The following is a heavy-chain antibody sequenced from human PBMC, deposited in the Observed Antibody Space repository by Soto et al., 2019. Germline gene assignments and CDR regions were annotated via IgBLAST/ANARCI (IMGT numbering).Heavy chain of an antibody. V-gene: IGHV4-4*02. CDR1: GGSISSPNW. J-gene: IGHJ4*02. CDR3: AREGFDHRTDY. CDR2: IYPSGSS. Sequence: QVQLQESGPGLVKPSETLSLTCAVSGGSISSPNWWSWYRQPPGKGLEWIGEIYPSGSSNRNPSLNRRVTISLDTSKNHFSLKLTSLTAEDTAMYYCAREGFDHRTDYWGQGIPVTVSS.